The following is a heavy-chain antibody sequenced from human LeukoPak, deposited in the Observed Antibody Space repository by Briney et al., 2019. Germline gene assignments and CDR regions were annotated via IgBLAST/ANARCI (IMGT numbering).Heavy chain of an antibody. Sequence: GASGKVSCKASGYAFTFYDINWVRQATGQGLEWMEWMNPNSGNTGDAQKFQGRVTMTSNTSISTAYMELSSLRSEDTAVYYCARGQNYDFWSGYYGYYYYGMDVWGQGTTVTVSS. CDR3: ARGQNYDFWSGYYGYYYYGMDV. CDR2: MNPNSGNT. D-gene: IGHD3-3*01. CDR1: GYAFTFYD. J-gene: IGHJ6*02. V-gene: IGHV1-8*01.